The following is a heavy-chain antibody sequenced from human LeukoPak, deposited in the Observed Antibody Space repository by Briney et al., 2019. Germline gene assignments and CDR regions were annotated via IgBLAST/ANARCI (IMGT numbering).Heavy chain of an antibody. J-gene: IGHJ4*02. Sequence: PSETLSLTCAVSGYPISSGYYWGWIRQPPGKGLEWIGSIYHSGSTYYNPSLKSRVTISVDTSKNQFSLKLSSVTAADTAVYYCARQEGTYYDFWSGYSHPYFDYWGQGTLVTVSS. D-gene: IGHD3-3*01. CDR3: ARQEGTYYDFWSGYSHPYFDY. CDR2: IYHSGST. CDR1: GYPISSGYY. V-gene: IGHV4-38-2*01.